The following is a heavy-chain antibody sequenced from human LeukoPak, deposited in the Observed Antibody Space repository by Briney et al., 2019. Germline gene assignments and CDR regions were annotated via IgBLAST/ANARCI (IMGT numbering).Heavy chain of an antibody. Sequence: ASVKVSCKASGYSFTSHYSHWVRQAPGQGLEWMGWINPNSGGTNYAQKFQGRVTMTRDTSISTAYMELSRLRSDDTAVYYCARVDFWSGKTDDYWGQGTLVTVSS. CDR1: GYSFTSHY. D-gene: IGHD3-3*01. CDR3: ARVDFWSGKTDDY. CDR2: INPNSGGT. J-gene: IGHJ4*02. V-gene: IGHV1-2*02.